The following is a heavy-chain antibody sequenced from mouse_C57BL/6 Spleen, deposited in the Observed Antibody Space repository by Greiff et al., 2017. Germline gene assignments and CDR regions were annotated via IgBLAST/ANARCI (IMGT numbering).Heavy chain of an antibody. V-gene: IGHV3-6*01. CDR3: ARGYDGYSYWYFDV. Sequence: EVQLQESGPGLVKPSQSLSLTCSVTGYSITSGYYWNWIRQFPGNKLEWMGYISYDGSNNYNPSLKNRISITRDTSKNQFFLKLNSVTTEDTATYYCARGYDGYSYWYFDVWGTGTTVTVSS. J-gene: IGHJ1*03. CDR1: GYSITSGYY. CDR2: ISYDGSN. D-gene: IGHD2-3*01.